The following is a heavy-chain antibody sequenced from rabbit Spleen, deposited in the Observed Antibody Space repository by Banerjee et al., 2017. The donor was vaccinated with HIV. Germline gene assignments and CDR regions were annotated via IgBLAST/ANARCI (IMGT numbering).Heavy chain of an antibody. CDR2: IYNGDGST. D-gene: IGHD2-1*01. J-gene: IGHJ4*01. CDR1: GFDFSSNT. Sequence: QEQLVESGGGLVQPGGSLKLSCKASGFDFSSNTMCWVRQAPGKGPEWIACIYNGDGSTYYASWVNGRFTISRSTSLNTVTLQMTSLTAADSATYFCARDLPSVIGWNLNLWGPGTLVTVS. CDR3: ARDLPSVIGWNLNL. V-gene: IGHV1S47*01.